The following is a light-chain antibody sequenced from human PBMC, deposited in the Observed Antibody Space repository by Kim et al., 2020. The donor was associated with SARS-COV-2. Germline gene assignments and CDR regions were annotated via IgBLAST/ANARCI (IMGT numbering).Light chain of an antibody. CDR1: SSDVGGYNY. V-gene: IGLV2-11*03. CDR3: CSYAGTHTVV. CDR2: DVI. Sequence: GQSVTISCTGTSSDVGGYNYVSWYQQHPGKAPRLMMFDVIKRPSGVPDRFSGSKSGNTASLTISGLQAEDEADYYCCSYAGTHTVVFGGGTQLTVL. J-gene: IGLJ2*01.